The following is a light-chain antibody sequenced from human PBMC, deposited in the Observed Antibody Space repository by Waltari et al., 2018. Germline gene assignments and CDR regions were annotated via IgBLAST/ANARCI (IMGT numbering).Light chain of an antibody. CDR3: MSYTSASTYVL. CDR2: DVS. CDR1: NSDVGRFKY. V-gene: IGLV2-14*03. Sequence: QSALTQPASVSGSPGQSITISCTGTNSDVGRFKYVSWYQQLPGKAPKLLLFDVSKRPSGVSNRFSCSKSASTAALTISGLQAEDEGTYYCMSYTSASTYVLFGGGTNLTVL. J-gene: IGLJ2*01.